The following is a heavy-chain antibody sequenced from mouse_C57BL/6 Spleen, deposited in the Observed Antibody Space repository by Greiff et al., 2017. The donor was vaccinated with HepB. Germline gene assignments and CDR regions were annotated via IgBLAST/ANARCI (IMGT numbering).Heavy chain of an antibody. V-gene: IGHV1-82*01. CDR3: ARGTTVVATVEFHH. CDR1: GYAFSSSW. J-gene: IGHJ2*01. CDR2: IYPGDGDT. Sequence: QVQLQQSGPELVKPGASVKISCKASGYAFSSSWMNWVKQRPGKGLEWIGRIYPGDGDTNYNGKFKGKATLTADKSSSTAYMQLSSLTSEDSAVYFCARGTTVVATVEFHHCGQGTTPTVSS. D-gene: IGHD1-1*01.